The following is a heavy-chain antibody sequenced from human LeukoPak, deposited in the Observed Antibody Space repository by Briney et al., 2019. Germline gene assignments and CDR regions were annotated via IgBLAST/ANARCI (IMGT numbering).Heavy chain of an antibody. Sequence: GGSLRLSCAASGFTFSSNAMSWVRQAPGKGLEWVSSISGSGENTYYADPVKGRFTISRDNSKNTLYLQMKTLRAEDTAVYYCAKFASSIRPFDYWGQGILVTVSS. CDR2: ISGSGENT. D-gene: IGHD6-6*01. J-gene: IGHJ4*02. CDR3: AKFASSIRPFDY. CDR1: GFTFSSNA. V-gene: IGHV3-23*01.